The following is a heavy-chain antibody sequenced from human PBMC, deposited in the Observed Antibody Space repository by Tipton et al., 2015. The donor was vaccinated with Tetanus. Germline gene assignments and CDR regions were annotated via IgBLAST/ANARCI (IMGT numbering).Heavy chain of an antibody. J-gene: IGHJ4*02. Sequence: TLSLTCTVSGGSITSSHYYWGWVRQPPGKGLEWIGSIYFSGSTYHSPSLKSRVTMSVDTSKNQFSLELNSVTAADTAAYYCARRGGDFLTGYYDSWGQGTLVTVSS. CDR3: ARRGGDFLTGYYDS. CDR2: IYFSGST. V-gene: IGHV4-39*01. CDR1: GGSITSSHYY. D-gene: IGHD3-9*01.